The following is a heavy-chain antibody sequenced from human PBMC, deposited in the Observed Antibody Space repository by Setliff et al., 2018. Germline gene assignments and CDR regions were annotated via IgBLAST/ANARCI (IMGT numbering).Heavy chain of an antibody. V-gene: IGHV4-39*01. Sequence: SETLSLTCTVSGGSISSVVYYWGWIRQPPGKGLEWIGRIYHGGDTYYNASLKSRLTISVDASKNQFSLKLRSVTAADPAVYYCARTGTYRYFDYWGQGTVVTASS. D-gene: IGHD1-1*01. CDR2: IYHGGDT. CDR1: GGSISSVVYY. J-gene: IGHJ4*02. CDR3: ARTGTYRYFDY.